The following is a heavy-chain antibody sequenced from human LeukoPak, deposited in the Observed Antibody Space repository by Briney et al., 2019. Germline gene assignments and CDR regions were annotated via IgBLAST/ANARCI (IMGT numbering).Heavy chain of an antibody. CDR2: INPNSGGT. D-gene: IGHD1-1*01. J-gene: IGHJ5*02. CDR1: GYTFTGYY. CDR3: AREGTSGTHLNWFDP. V-gene: IGHV1-2*02. Sequence: ASVKVSCKASGYTFTGYYMHWVRQAPGQGLEWMGWINPNSGGTNYAQKFQGRVTMTRDTSISTAYMELSRLRSDDTAVYYCAREGTSGTHLNWFDPWGQGTLVTVSS.